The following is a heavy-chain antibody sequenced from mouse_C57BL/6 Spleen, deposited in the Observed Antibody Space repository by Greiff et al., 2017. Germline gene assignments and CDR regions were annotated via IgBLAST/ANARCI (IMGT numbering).Heavy chain of an antibody. CDR3: ARCYSNGWYYLDY. CDR2: IDPSDSYT. J-gene: IGHJ2*01. Sequence: QVQLQQPGAELVMPGASVKLSCKASGYTFTSYWMHWVKQRPGQGLEWIGEIDPSDSYTNYNQKFKGKSTLTVDKSSSTAYMQLSSLTSEDSAVYYCARCYSNGWYYLDYWGQGTTLTVSS. V-gene: IGHV1-69*01. CDR1: GYTFTSYW. D-gene: IGHD2-5*01.